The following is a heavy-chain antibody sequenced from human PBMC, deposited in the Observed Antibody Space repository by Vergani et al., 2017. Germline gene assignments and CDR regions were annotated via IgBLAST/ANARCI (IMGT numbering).Heavy chain of an antibody. D-gene: IGHD2-2*01. CDR3: GRVIVGCSRTDCFADH. CDR1: GYTFTNYP. CDR2: IDPNSVDT. V-gene: IGHV1-2*02. Sequence: QVQLLQSGSELKKPGASVRISCEASGYTFTNYPLIWVRQAPGQGLEFMVWIDPNSVDTRYSQRFQDRVTITRDTSINKADVEMTRLRPDDTAIYYCGRVIVGCSRTDCFADHWCQGTLVTVSS. J-gene: IGHJ4*02.